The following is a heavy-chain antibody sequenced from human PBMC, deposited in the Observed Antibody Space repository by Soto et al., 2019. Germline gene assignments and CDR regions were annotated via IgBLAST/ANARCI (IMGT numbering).Heavy chain of an antibody. V-gene: IGHV3-9*01. CDR2: ISCSSGSI. CDR3: ARDKVVAAIGSSYDYYYYGMDI. D-gene: IGHD2-15*01. CDR1: GFTFDDYA. Sequence: GGSLRLSCAASGFTFDDYAMHWFRQAPGKGLEWVSGISCSSGSIDYADSVKGRFTISRDNAKNSLYLQMNSLRAEDTAVYYCARDKVVAAIGSSYDYYYYGMDIWGQGTTVTVSS. J-gene: IGHJ6*02.